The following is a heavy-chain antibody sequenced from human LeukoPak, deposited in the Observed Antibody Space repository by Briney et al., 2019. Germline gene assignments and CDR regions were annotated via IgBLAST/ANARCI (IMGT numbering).Heavy chain of an antibody. J-gene: IGHJ6*03. CDR1: GYTFTGYY. Sequence: ASVTVSCKASGYTFTGYYMHWVRQATGQGLEWMGWMNPNSGNTGYAQKFQGRVTMTRNTSISTAYMELSSLRSEDTAVYCCARGHSLRYFDWLLSGYYYYYMDVWGKGTTVTISS. CDR3: ARGHSLRYFDWLLSGYYYYYMDV. CDR2: MNPNSGNT. V-gene: IGHV1-8*02. D-gene: IGHD3-9*01.